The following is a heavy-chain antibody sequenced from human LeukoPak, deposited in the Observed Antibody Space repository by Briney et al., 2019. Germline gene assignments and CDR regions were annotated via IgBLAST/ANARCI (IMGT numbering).Heavy chain of an antibody. J-gene: IGHJ4*02. Sequence: SETLSLTCTVSGGSISSYYWSWIRQPPGKGLEWIGYIIYSGSTNYNPSLKSRVTISVDTSKNQFSLKLSSVTAADTAVYYCARLYYRVELFDYWGQGTLVTVSS. D-gene: IGHD1-14*01. V-gene: IGHV4-59*01. CDR1: GGSISSYY. CDR2: IIYSGST. CDR3: ARLYYRVELFDY.